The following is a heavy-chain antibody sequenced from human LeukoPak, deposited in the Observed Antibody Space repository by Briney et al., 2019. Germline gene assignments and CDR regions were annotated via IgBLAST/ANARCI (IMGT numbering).Heavy chain of an antibody. J-gene: IGHJ4*02. V-gene: IGHV4-59*08. CDR1: GGSISSYY. CDR2: TYYSGST. D-gene: IGHD3-10*01. Sequence: SETLSLTCTVSGGSISSYYWSWIRQPPGKGLEWIGYTYYSGSTNYNPSLKSRVTISVDTSKNQFSLKLSSVTAADTAVYYCARSASNGDTDYWGQGTLVTVSS. CDR3: ARSASNGDTDY.